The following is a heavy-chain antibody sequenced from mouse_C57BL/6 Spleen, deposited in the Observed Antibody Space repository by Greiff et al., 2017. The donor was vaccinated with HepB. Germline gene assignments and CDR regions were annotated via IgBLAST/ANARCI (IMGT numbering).Heavy chain of an antibody. CDR1: GYTFTSYW. CDR3: ARSTYYDYDWAYYFDY. CDR2: INPSNGGT. V-gene: IGHV1-53*01. Sequence: QVQLQQPGTELVKPGASVKLSCKASGYTFTSYWMHWVKQRPGQGLEWIGNINPSNGGTNYNEKFKSKATLTVDKSSSTAYMQLSSLTSEDSAVYYCARSTYYDYDWAYYFDYWGQGTTLTVSS. D-gene: IGHD2-4*01. J-gene: IGHJ2*01.